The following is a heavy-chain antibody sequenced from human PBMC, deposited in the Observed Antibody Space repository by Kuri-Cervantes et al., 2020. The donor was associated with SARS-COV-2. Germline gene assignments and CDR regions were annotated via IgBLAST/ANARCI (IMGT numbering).Heavy chain of an antibody. CDR2: ISAYNGNT. V-gene: IGHV1-18*04. CDR1: GYTFTSYY. CDR3: TREAYNNNVGFDY. Sequence: ASVKVSCKASGYTFTSYYMHWVRQAPGQGLEWMGWISAYNGNTNYAQKLQGRVTMTTDTSTSTAYMELSRLRSDDTAVYYCTREAYNNNVGFDYWGQGTPVTVSS. D-gene: IGHD1-14*01. J-gene: IGHJ4*02.